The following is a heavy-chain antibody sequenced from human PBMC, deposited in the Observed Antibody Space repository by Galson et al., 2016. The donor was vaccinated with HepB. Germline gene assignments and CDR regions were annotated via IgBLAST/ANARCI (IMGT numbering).Heavy chain of an antibody. V-gene: IGHV3-74*01. CDR3: TMISWSTSSGFGF. CDR2: INGDGSST. CDR1: GFSFSSYW. J-gene: IGHJ4*02. D-gene: IGHD3-22*01. Sequence: SLRLSCAASGFSFSSYWMHWVRQAPGKGLVWVSRINGDGSSTSYADYVKGRFTISRDNSRNTVYVQINSLRAEDTAIYYCTMISWSTSSGFGFWGQGTRVTVSS.